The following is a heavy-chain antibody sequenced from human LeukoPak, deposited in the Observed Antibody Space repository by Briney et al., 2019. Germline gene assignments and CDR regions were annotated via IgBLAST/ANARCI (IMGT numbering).Heavy chain of an antibody. D-gene: IGHD4-17*01. CDR3: ARCMSELDYGDYAYYYHMDV. J-gene: IGHJ6*04. V-gene: IGHV4-61*09. CDR1: GDSLTSGSRY. CDR2: FYSSTRT. Sequence: SETLSLTCTVSGDSLTSGSRYWSWIRQPAGKGLESILHFYSSTRTTYNPSLESRVTISGDTAKNQFSLKLDSVTAADTAVYFCARCMSELDYGDYAYYYHMDVWGKGTTVTVSS.